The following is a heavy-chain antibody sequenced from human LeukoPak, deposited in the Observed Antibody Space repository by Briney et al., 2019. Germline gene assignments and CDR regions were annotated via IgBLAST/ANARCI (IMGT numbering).Heavy chain of an antibody. V-gene: IGHV4-38-2*01. CDR2: IYHSGST. J-gene: IGHJ5*02. D-gene: IGHD6-19*01. Sequence: SETLSLTCAVSGYSISSGYYWGWIRQPPGKGLEWIGSIYHSGSTYYNPSLKSRVTISVDTSKNQFSLKLSSVNAADTAVYYCARYGSGWYGPSLFDPWGQGTLVTVSS. CDR1: GYSISSGYY. CDR3: ARYGSGWYGPSLFDP.